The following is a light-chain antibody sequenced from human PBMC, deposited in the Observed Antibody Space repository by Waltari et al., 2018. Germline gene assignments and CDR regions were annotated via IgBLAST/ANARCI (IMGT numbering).Light chain of an antibody. Sequence: SFELTQPPSLSVSPGQTARITCSGYRLRNTFASWYRQKPGQAPVRLIFRDSERSSGIPERFSGSTSGTVVTLTITGVQSEDEADYYCQSADGSGPMTWVFGGGTRLTVL. CDR1: RLRNTF. J-gene: IGLJ3*02. V-gene: IGLV3-25*03. CDR3: QSADGSGPMTWV. CDR2: RDS.